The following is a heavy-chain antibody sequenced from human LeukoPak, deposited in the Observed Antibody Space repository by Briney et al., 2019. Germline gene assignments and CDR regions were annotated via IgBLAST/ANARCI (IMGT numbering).Heavy chain of an antibody. D-gene: IGHD2/OR15-2a*01. CDR1: VNYW. CDR2: INSDGSWT. V-gene: IGHV3-74*01. Sequence: GGFLRLSCAATVNYWMHWVGQAPGKGLLWVSHINSDGSWTSYADSVKGRFTISKDNAKNTVYLQMNSLRAEDTAVYYCVSFYETYWGRGTLVTVSS. J-gene: IGHJ4*02. CDR3: VSFYETY.